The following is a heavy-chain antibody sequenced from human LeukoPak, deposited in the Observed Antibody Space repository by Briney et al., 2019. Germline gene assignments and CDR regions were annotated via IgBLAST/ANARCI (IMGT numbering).Heavy chain of an antibody. J-gene: IGHJ6*02. CDR2: INPNSGGT. Sequence: ASVKVSCKASGYTSTGYYMHWVRQAPGQGLEWMGWINPNSGGTNYAQKFQGRVTMTRDTSISTAYMELSRLRSDDTAVYYCARDIVATTAYYYYYGTDVWGQGTTVTVSS. V-gene: IGHV1-2*02. D-gene: IGHD5-12*01. CDR3: ARDIVATTAYYYYYGTDV. CDR1: GYTSTGYY.